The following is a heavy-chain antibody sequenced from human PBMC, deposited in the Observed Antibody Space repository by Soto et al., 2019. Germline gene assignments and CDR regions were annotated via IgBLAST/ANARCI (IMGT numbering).Heavy chain of an antibody. CDR2: IIPIFRSA. D-gene: IGHD3-10*01. CDR1: GDTFSSYG. V-gene: IGHV1-69*13. J-gene: IGHJ4*02. Sequence: SVKVSCKAAGDTFSSYGINWVRQAPGQGLEWMGGIIPIFRSANYAQNFQGRLTLSADESTSTVYMELSSLRSEDTAVYFCATMPLVRGVLNYGFLDYWGQGTPVTVSS. CDR3: ATMPLVRGVLNYGFLDY.